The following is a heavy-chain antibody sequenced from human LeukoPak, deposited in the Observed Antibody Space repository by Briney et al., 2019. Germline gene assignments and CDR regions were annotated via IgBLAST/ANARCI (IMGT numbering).Heavy chain of an antibody. CDR2: IYHSGST. D-gene: IGHD3-10*01. Sequence: PSETLSLTCTVSGGSISSGYYWGWIRQPPGKGLEWIGSIYHSGSTYYNPSLKSRVTISVDTSKNQFSLKLSSVTAADTAVYYCARQDRNYYGSGSYRTFDYWGQGTLVTVSS. CDR3: ARQDRNYYGSGSYRTFDY. J-gene: IGHJ4*02. CDR1: GGSISSGYY. V-gene: IGHV4-38-2*02.